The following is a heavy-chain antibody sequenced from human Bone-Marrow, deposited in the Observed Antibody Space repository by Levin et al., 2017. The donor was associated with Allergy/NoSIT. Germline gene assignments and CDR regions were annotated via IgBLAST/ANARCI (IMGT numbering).Heavy chain of an antibody. CDR3: ARDLVYEEHGSGSYYAQGYGMDV. Sequence: ASVKVSCKASGYTFTSYYMHWVRQAPGQGLEWMGIINPSGGSTSYAQKFQGRVTMTRDTSTSTVYMELSSLRSEDTAVYYCARDLVYEEHGSGSYYAQGYGMDVWGQGTTVTVSS. CDR1: GYTFTSYY. CDR2: INPSGGST. V-gene: IGHV1-46*01. J-gene: IGHJ6*02. D-gene: IGHD3-10*01.